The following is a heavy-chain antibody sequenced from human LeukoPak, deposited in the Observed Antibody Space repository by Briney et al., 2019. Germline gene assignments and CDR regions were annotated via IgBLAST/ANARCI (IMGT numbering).Heavy chain of an antibody. J-gene: IGHJ6*03. Sequence: SETLSLTCAVYGGSFSGYYWSWIRQPPGKGLEWIGEINHSGSTNYNPSLKSRVTISVDTSKNQFSLKLSSVTAADTAVYYCVAAPVYYYYYYMDVWGKGTTVTVSS. D-gene: IGHD6-6*01. CDR2: INHSGST. V-gene: IGHV4-34*01. CDR1: GGSFSGYY. CDR3: VAAPVYYYYYYMDV.